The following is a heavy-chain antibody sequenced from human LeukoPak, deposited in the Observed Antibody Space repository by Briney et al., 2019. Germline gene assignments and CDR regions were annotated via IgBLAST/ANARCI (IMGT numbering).Heavy chain of an antibody. CDR1: GGSFSGYY. CDR2: INHSGST. J-gene: IGHJ4*02. V-gene: IGHV4-34*01. CDR3: ARDYYGSGSYYWYYVDY. Sequence: PSETLSLTCAVYGGSFSGYYWSWIRQPPGKGLEWIGEINHSGSTNYNPSLKSRVTISVDTSKNQFSLKLSSVTAADTAVYYCARDYYGSGSYYWYYVDYRGQGTLVTVSS. D-gene: IGHD3-10*01.